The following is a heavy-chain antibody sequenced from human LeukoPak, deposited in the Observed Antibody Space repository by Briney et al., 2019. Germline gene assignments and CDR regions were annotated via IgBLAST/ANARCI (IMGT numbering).Heavy chain of an antibody. CDR2: INPDGSEK. V-gene: IGHV3-7*03. CDR1: GFTFSSDW. J-gene: IGHJ4*02. Sequence: GGSLRLSCAVSGFTFSSDWMIWVRQAPGKGLEWVANINPDGSEKNYVDSVRGRFTISRDNAKNSLDLQMNSLRAEDTAVYYCAKEGYSYGFVDYWGQGTLVTVSS. CDR3: AKEGYSYGFVDY. D-gene: IGHD5-18*01.